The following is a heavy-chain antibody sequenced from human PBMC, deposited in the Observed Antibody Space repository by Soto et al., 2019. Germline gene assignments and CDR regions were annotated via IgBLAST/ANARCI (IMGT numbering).Heavy chain of an antibody. V-gene: IGHV1-18*01. Sequence: FPCKASGYSITSYGICWVRQAPGKGLEWMGWISAYNGNTNYAQKLQGRVTMTTDTSTSTAYMELRSLRSDDTAVYYCARVLPNYYDSSGAFDIWGQGTMVTVSS. J-gene: IGHJ3*02. D-gene: IGHD3-22*01. CDR1: GYSITSYG. CDR3: ARVLPNYYDSSGAFDI. CDR2: ISAYNGNT.